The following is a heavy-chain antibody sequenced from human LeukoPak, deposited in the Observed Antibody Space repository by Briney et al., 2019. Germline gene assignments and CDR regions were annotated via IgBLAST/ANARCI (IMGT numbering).Heavy chain of an antibody. CDR1: GYTFTIYY. CDR2: INPNSGGT. Sequence: ASVKVSCKASGYTFTIYYMHWVRQAPGQGLEWMGWINPNSGGTNYAQKFQGRVTMTRDTSISTAYMELSRLRSDDTAVYYCARLTRLGSGDYVEYGQHCGQGTLVTVSS. CDR3: ARLTRLGSGDYVEYGQH. D-gene: IGHD4-17*01. V-gene: IGHV1-2*02. J-gene: IGHJ1*01.